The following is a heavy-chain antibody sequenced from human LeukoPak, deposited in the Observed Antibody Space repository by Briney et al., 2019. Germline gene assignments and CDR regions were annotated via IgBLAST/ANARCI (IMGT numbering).Heavy chain of an antibody. CDR2: IYYSGST. CDR3: ARKFDTYYFDY. V-gene: IGHV4-30-4*08. D-gene: IGHD3-10*01. CDR1: GGSISSGDYY. Sequence: SETLSLTCTVSGGSISSGDYYWSWIRQPPGKGLEWIGYIYYSGSTYYNPSLKSRVTISVDTSKNQFSLKLSSVTAADTAVYYYARKFDTYYFDYWGLGTLVTVSS. J-gene: IGHJ4*02.